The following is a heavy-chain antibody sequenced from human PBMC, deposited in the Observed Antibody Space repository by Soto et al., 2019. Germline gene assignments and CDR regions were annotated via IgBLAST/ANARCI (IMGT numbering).Heavy chain of an antibody. J-gene: IGHJ4*02. D-gene: IGHD6-13*01. CDR1: GGSISSSNW. CDR2: IYHSEST. V-gene: IGHV4-4*02. Sequence: SETLSLTCAVSGGSISSSNWWSWVRQPPGKGLEWIGEIYHSESTNYNPYLKSRVTISVDKSKNQFYLKLSSVTAADTAVYYCARAAMGGSSWPFDYWGQGTLVTVS. CDR3: ARAAMGGSSWPFDY.